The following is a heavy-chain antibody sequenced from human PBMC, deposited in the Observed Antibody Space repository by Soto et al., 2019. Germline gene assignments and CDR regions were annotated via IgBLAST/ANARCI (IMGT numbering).Heavy chain of an antibody. V-gene: IGHV4-30-4*01. CDR2: IYYSGST. J-gene: IGHJ4*02. D-gene: IGHD3-10*01. Sequence: PSETLSLTCPVSGASINSGDYYWSWIRQPPGKGLEWIGHIYYSGSTYYNPSLKSRAGISVDSSKSQVSLKLTSVAAADTAVYFCARILMTYYRLDYWGQGALVTVSS. CDR1: GASINSGDYY. CDR3: ARILMTYYRLDY.